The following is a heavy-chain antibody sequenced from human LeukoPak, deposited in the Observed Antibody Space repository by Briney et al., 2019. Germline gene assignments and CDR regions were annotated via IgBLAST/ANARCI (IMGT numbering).Heavy chain of an antibody. CDR2: IDYSGST. D-gene: IGHD3-10*01. CDR3: ARESTRVRGVMKN. Sequence: SETLSLTCTVSGGSISSYYWSWIRQPPGKRLEWIGFIDYSGSTNYNPSLKSRVTISLDTSKNQFSLRLSSVTAADTAVYYCARESTRVRGVMKNWGQGTLVTVSS. J-gene: IGHJ4*02. CDR1: GGSISSYY. V-gene: IGHV4-59*01.